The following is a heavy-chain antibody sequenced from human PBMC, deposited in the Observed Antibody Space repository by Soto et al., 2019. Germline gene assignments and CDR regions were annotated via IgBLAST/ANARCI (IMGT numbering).Heavy chain of an antibody. J-gene: IGHJ4*02. Sequence: QVQLQESGPGLGKPSETLSLTCTVSGGSISSYYWSWIRQPPGKGLEWIGYIYYSGSTNYNPSLKSRVTISVDTSKNQFSLKLSSVTAADTAVYYCARHRNCSGGSCYLIDYWGQGTLVTVSS. D-gene: IGHD2-15*01. V-gene: IGHV4-59*08. CDR1: GGSISSYY. CDR3: ARHRNCSGGSCYLIDY. CDR2: IYYSGST.